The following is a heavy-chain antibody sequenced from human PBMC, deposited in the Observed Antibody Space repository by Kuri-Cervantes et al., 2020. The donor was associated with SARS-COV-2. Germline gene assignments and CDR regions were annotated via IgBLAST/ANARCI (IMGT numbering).Heavy chain of an antibody. J-gene: IGHJ4*02. V-gene: IGHV3-64D*06. D-gene: IGHD3-3*01. CDR1: GFNFGSYA. CDR2: ISSNGGST. Sequence: DSLKSPCSASGFNFGSYAMHWVRQAPGKGVEYVSAISSNGGSTYYADSVKGRFTISRDNSKNTLYLQMSSLRAEDTAVYYCARVEGISLDYWGQGTLVTVSS. CDR3: ARVEGISLDY.